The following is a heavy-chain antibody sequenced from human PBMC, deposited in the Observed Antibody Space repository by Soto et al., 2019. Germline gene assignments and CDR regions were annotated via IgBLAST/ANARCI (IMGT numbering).Heavy chain of an antibody. Sequence: QVQLVQSGAEVKKPGSSVKVSCKASGGTFNNYAISWVRQAPGQGLEWMGGIIPLFGTANYAEKFDVRVTFTADKSTDTAYMEVSSLKSEDTAVYYCARLIGEGYSGTYAFDYWGTGTLVTVSS. J-gene: IGHJ4*02. CDR1: GGTFNNYA. CDR3: ARLIGEGYSGTYAFDY. D-gene: IGHD1-26*01. CDR2: IIPLFGTA. V-gene: IGHV1-69*06.